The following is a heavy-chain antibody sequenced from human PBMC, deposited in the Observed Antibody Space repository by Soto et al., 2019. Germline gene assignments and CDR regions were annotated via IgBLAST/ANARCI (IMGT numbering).Heavy chain of an antibody. J-gene: IGHJ4*01. Sequence: PGGSLRLSCAASGFTFSNAWMSWVRQAPGKGPEWVGRIKSKTDGGTTNYAAAVKGRFTISREDSKTTLYLQMNSLKTEDTAVYYCATVISFVTTGIDYWGQGTLVTVSS. CDR1: GFTFSNAW. CDR3: ATVISFVTTGIDY. CDR2: IKSKTDGGTT. V-gene: IGHV3-15*01. D-gene: IGHD4-17*01.